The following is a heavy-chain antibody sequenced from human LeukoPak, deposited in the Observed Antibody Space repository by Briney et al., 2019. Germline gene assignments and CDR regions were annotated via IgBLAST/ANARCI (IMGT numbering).Heavy chain of an antibody. CDR1: GGSISSYY. D-gene: IGHD2-15*01. J-gene: IGHJ6*03. CDR3: ARQRMDYYYMDV. V-gene: IGHV4-39*01. CDR2: ISYSGST. Sequence: SETLSLTCTVSGGSISSYYWSWIRQPPGKRLEWIGTISYSGSTYYNPSLKSRVTISVDTSKNQFSLRLSSVTAADTAVYYCARQRMDYYYMDVWGKGTTVTISS.